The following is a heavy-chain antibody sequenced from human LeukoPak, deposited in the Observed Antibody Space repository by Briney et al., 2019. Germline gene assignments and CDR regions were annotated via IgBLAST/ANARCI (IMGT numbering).Heavy chain of an antibody. Sequence: PSGTLSLTCTVSGVSISSSTYFWGWIRQSPVKGLEWLGTIYYRGNIYYNPSLKSRLTISVDASKNHFSLRLNSVTAADTAVYYCAADYGDRHFDYWGQGNLVTVSS. CDR3: AADYGDRHFDY. D-gene: IGHD4-17*01. CDR2: IYYRGNI. J-gene: IGHJ4*02. CDR1: GVSISSSTYF. V-gene: IGHV4-39*02.